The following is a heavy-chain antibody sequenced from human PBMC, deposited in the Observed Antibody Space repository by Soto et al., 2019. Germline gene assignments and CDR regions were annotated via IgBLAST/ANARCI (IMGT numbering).Heavy chain of an antibody. V-gene: IGHV4-59*01. J-gene: IGHJ4*02. CDR2: MSYTGNT. CDR1: VGSISGYF. CDR3: ARADTTIFPLAQ. D-gene: IGHD1-1*01. Sequence: SETLSLTCTVSVGSISGYFWNWIRQPPGKGLEWIGYMSYTGNTNYNPSLTSRVSISVDTSKNQFSLNLNSVTAADTAVYYCARADTTIFPLAQWGQGTLVTVSS.